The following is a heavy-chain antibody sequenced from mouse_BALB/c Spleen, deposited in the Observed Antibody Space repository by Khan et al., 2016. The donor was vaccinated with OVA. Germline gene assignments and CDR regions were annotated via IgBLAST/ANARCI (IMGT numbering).Heavy chain of an antibody. J-gene: IGHJ3*01. V-gene: IGHV5-9-1*01. D-gene: IGHD2-1*01. CDR2: ISSVGTYT. Sequence: EVELVESGGGLVKPGGSLKLSCAASGFTFSSFAMSWVRQIPEKRLEWVATISSVGTYTYYPDSVKGRFTISRDNAKSTLYLQMNSLRSEDTATYYCANGNYGWFAYWGQGTLVSVSA. CDR3: ANGNYGWFAY. CDR1: GFTFSSFA.